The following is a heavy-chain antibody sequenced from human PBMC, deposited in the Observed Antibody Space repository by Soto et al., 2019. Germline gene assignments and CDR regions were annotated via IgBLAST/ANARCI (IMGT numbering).Heavy chain of an antibody. V-gene: IGHV4-31*03. D-gene: IGHD3-3*01. CDR2: IFYSGTT. CDR3: ARVATIFGVVSWFDP. J-gene: IGHJ5*02. CDR1: GGSISSGGYY. Sequence: SETLSLTCTVSGGSISSGGYYWSWIRQHPGKGLEWIGYIFYSGTTYYNPSLKSRVTISVDTSKNQFSLKLSSVTAADTAVYYCARVATIFGVVSWFDPWGQGTLVTVSS.